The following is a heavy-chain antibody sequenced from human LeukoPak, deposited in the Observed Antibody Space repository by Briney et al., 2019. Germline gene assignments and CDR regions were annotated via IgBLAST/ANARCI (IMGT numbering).Heavy chain of an antibody. D-gene: IGHD6-13*01. CDR2: ISYDGSDK. J-gene: IGHJ4*02. CDR1: RFTFSNYV. Sequence: GGSLRLSCAASRFTFSNYVMHWVRQAPGKGLEWVAVISYDGSDKYYADSVKGRFTISRDNSKNTLYPQMNSLRAEDTAVYYCAKDPRRYSRTGGYFDYWGQGTLVTVSS. V-gene: IGHV3-30*18. CDR3: AKDPRRYSRTGGYFDY.